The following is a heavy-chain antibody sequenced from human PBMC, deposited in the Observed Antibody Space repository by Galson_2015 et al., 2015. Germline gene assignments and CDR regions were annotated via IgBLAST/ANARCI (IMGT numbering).Heavy chain of an antibody. V-gene: IGHV3-23*01. J-gene: IGHJ4*02. Sequence: SLRLSCAASGFTFGSYAMTWVRQAPRKGLEWVSAISFSGNSTYHADSVKGRFTVSRDNSQNTLYLQMNSLRAEDTAVYYCAKDLGGIRAPIDYWGQGSLVTVSS. CDR3: AKDLGGIRAPIDY. D-gene: IGHD3-16*01. CDR1: GFTFGSYA. CDR2: ISFSGNST.